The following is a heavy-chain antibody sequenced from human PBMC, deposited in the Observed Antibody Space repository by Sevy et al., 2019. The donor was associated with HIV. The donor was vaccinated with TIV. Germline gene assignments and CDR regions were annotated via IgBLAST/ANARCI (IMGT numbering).Heavy chain of an antibody. CDR2: IIYDGSMK. Sequence: GGSLRLSCAASGFTFSSYTMHWVRHAPGKGLEWVANIIYDGSMKYYADSVKGRFTISRDNSKNTLYLQMNSLSAEDTAVYYCARDQHDYAGNVRTGWFDPWGQGILVTVSS. J-gene: IGHJ5*02. D-gene: IGHD3-16*01. CDR3: ARDQHDYAGNVRTGWFDP. V-gene: IGHV3-30-3*01. CDR1: GFTFSSYT.